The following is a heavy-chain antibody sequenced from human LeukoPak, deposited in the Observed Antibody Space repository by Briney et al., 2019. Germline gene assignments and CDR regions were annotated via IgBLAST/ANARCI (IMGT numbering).Heavy chain of an antibody. CDR2: INPTGGST. V-gene: IGHV1-46*01. CDR3: ARGGYCSGGSCYPFDY. J-gene: IGHJ4*02. Sequence: ASVKASCKASGYTFPSYFMHWVRQAPGQGLEWMGIINPTGGSTTYAQKFQGRVTMTRDTSTSTVYMELRSLRSDDTAVYYCARGGYCSGGSCYPFDYWGQGTLVTVSS. CDR1: GYTFPSYF. D-gene: IGHD2-15*01.